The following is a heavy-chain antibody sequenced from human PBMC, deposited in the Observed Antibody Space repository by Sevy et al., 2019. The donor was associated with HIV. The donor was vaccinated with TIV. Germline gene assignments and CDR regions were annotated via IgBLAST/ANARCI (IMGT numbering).Heavy chain of an antibody. V-gene: IGHV3-15*01. D-gene: IGHD3-16*02. CDR2: IKSKSDGGAT. J-gene: IGHJ5*02. Sequence: GGSLRLSCAASGFTFTDAWMSWVRQAPGKGLELVGLIKSKSDGGATDYAAPVKGRFTISRDDSKDTLYLQMNSLKTEETGVYYCATLYRLDPWGQGTLVTVSS. CDR3: ATLYRLDP. CDR1: GFTFTDAW.